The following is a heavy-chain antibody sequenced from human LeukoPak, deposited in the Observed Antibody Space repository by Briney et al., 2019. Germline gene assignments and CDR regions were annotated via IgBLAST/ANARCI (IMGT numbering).Heavy chain of an antibody. Sequence: ASVKVSCKASGYTFTSYGISWVRQAPGQGLEWMGWISAYNGNTNYAQKLQGRVTMTTDTSTSTAYMELRSLRSDDTAVYYCARDQVAVAGTGLFDYWGQGTLVTVSS. CDR3: ARDQVAVAGTGLFDY. D-gene: IGHD6-19*01. CDR1: GYTFTSYG. J-gene: IGHJ4*02. V-gene: IGHV1-18*01. CDR2: ISAYNGNT.